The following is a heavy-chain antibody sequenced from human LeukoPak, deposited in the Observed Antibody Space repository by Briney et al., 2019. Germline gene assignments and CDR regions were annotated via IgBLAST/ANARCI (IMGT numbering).Heavy chain of an antibody. CDR3: ARGRIQISLHVFDV. CDR2: VYYSGTT. V-gene: IGHV4-39*02. CDR1: GGSISSTTYY. J-gene: IGHJ3*01. D-gene: IGHD5-18*01. Sequence: SETLSLTCTVSGGSISSTTYYWGWRRQPSGKGREGIGSVYYSGTTYQNPYLKSRVAISVDTSKNHFSLNLNSVTAAETAVYYCARGRIQISLHVFDVWGQGTMVTVSS.